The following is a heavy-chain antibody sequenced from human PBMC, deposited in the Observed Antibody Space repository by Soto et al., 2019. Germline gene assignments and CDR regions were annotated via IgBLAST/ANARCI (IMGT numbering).Heavy chain of an antibody. CDR3: ARHSATVTTRVMSYYYYMDV. V-gene: IGHV4-59*08. CDR2: IYYSGST. J-gene: IGHJ6*03. D-gene: IGHD4-17*01. Sequence: SETLSLTCTVSGGSISSYYWSWIRQPPGKGLEWIGYIYYSGSTNYNPSLKSRVTISVDTSKNQFSLKLSSVTAADTAVYYCARHSATVTTRVMSYYYYMDVWGKGTTVTVSS. CDR1: GGSISSYY.